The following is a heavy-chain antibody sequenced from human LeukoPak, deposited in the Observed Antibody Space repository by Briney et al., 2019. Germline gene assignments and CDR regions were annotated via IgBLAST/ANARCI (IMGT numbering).Heavy chain of an antibody. CDR2: IEHSGST. J-gene: IGHJ4*02. Sequence: SETLSLTCAVYGGSFTGYYWNWIRQPPGKGLEWIGEIEHSGSTKYNPSLRSRVTISADTSKNQFSLKMSSVTAADTAVYYCARDRIAAAGTVGDFDYWGQGTLVTVSS. V-gene: IGHV4-34*01. D-gene: IGHD6-13*01. CDR1: GGSFTGYY. CDR3: ARDRIAAAGTVGDFDY.